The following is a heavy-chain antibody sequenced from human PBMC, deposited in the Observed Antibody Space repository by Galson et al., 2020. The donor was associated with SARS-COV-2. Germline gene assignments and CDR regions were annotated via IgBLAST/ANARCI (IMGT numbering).Heavy chain of an antibody. CDR3: ARIDSSGCRGNY. Sequence: ESGPTLVKPTQTLTLTCTFSGFSLTTSGMCVNWIRQPPGKALEWLARIDWDDDEYYSTSLKTRLTISKDTSKNQVVLTMTSMDPVDTATYYCARIDSSGCRGNYWGQGTLVTVS. J-gene: IGHJ4*02. V-gene: IGHV2-70*11. D-gene: IGHD6-19*01. CDR2: IDWDDDE. CDR1: GFSLTTSGMC.